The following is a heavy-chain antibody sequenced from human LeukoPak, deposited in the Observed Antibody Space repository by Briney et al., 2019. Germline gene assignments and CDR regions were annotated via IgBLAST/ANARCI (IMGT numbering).Heavy chain of an antibody. V-gene: IGHV3-20*04. CDR1: GFTFHDYG. J-gene: IGHJ3*02. CDR2: INWNSGNT. CDR3: ARAKACSSTTCPSDI. D-gene: IGHD2-2*01. Sequence: GRSLRLSCAASGFTFHDYGMTWVRQVTGNGLEWVSGINWNSGNTGHADSVKGRFTSSRDNAKNSLYLQKNDLRAEDTALYYCARAKACSSTTCPSDIWGLGTMVTVSS.